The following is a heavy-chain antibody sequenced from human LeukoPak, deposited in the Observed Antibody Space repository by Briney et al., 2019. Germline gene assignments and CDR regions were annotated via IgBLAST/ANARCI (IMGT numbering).Heavy chain of an antibody. CDR2: INHSGST. D-gene: IGHD6-6*01. CDR3: ARGDSSSSPGWFVP. V-gene: IGHV4-34*01. CDR1: GGSFSGYY. J-gene: IGHJ5*02. Sequence: SETLSLTCAVYGGSFSGYYWSWIRQPPGKGLEWIGEINHSGSTNYNPSLKSRVTISVDTSKNQFSLKLSSVTAADTAVYYCARGDSSSSPGWFVPWGQGTLVTVSS.